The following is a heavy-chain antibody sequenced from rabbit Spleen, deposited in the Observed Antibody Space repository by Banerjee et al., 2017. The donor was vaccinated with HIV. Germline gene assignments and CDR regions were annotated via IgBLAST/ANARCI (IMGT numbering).Heavy chain of an antibody. CDR3: VREVAGKFYL. Sequence: QSLEESGGDLVKPGASLTLTCTASGVSFSANSYMCWVRQPPGKGLEWIACIDTGSSDTTASDRSVNVLFTISIHNAQNTLYLQLNSLTAAHTATYFGVREVAGKFYLWGPGTLFTVS. CDR2: IDTGSSDTT. J-gene: IGHJ4*01. D-gene: IGHD4-1*01. V-gene: IGHV1S40*01. CDR1: GVSFSANSY.